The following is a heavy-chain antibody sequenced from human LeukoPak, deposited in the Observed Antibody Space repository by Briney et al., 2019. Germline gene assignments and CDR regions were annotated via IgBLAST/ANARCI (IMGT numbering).Heavy chain of an antibody. V-gene: IGHV3-48*04. J-gene: IGHJ4*02. CDR1: GFTFSSYS. D-gene: IGHD3-3*01. Sequence: SGGSLRLSCAASGFTFSSYSMSWIRQAPGKGLEWVSYISSSGSTIYYADSVKGRFTISRDNAKNSLYLQMNSLRAEDTAVYYCASALEWLPETDYWGQGTLVTVSS. CDR2: ISSSGSTI. CDR3: ASALEWLPETDY.